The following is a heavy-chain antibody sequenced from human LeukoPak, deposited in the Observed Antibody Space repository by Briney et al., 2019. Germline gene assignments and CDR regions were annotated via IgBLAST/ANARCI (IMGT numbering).Heavy chain of an antibody. V-gene: IGHV3-48*03. Sequence: GGSLRLSCIASGFTFSRYEMNWVRQAPGKGLEWIAYITTTGDRIQYADSVKGRFTISRDNTKNSLYLQLNSLRADDTAVYYCARGTIQPPDYWGQGTLVTVSS. J-gene: IGHJ4*02. D-gene: IGHD5-18*01. CDR1: GFTFSRYE. CDR3: ARGTIQPPDY. CDR2: ITTTGDRI.